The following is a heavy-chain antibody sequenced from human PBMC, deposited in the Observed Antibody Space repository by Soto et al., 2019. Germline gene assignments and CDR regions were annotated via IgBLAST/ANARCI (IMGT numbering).Heavy chain of an antibody. J-gene: IGHJ4*02. CDR2: VKQDGSQK. D-gene: IGHD3-10*01. CDR3: TRNLMVRGAFDY. V-gene: IGHV3-7*01. Sequence: PRLSCAASGFTFRSSWMSWVRQAPGKGLEWVANVKQDGSQKYYVGSVKGRFTISRDNAENSLYLQMNSLRAEDTAVYYCTRNLMVRGAFDYWGQGTLVTVSS. CDR1: GFTFRSSW.